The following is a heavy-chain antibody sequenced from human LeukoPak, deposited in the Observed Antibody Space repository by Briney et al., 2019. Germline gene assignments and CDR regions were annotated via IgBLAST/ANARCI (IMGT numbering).Heavy chain of an antibody. J-gene: IGHJ4*02. CDR1: GGTFSSYA. V-gene: IGHV1-69*05. Sequence: SVKVSCKASGGTFSSYAISWGRQAPGQGLEWMGGIIPIFGTANYAQKFQGRVTITTDESTSTAYMELSSLRSEDTAVYYCARGGYDSSGYYRHFDYWGQGTLVTVSS. D-gene: IGHD3-22*01. CDR2: IIPIFGTA. CDR3: ARGGYDSSGYYRHFDY.